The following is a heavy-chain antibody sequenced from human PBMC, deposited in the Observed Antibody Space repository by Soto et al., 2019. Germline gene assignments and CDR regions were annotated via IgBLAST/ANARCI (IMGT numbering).Heavy chain of an antibody. D-gene: IGHD3-22*01. Sequence: GGSLRLSCSASGFTFSSYAMHWVRQAPGKGLEYVSAISSNGGSTYYADSVKGRFTISRDNSKNTLYLQMSSLRAEDTAVYYCVKGPAPGVRKYYYDSSGPSGGYFQHWGQGTLVTV. CDR1: GFTFSSYA. J-gene: IGHJ1*01. V-gene: IGHV3-64D*06. CDR2: ISSNGGST. CDR3: VKGPAPGVRKYYYDSSGPSGGYFQH.